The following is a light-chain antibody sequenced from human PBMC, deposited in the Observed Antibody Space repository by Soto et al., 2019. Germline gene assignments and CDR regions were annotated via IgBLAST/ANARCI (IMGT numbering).Light chain of an antibody. CDR1: QGVRSN. CDR2: GAS. CDR3: QPDNNCPAIS. Sequence: VLFQSPATISVAPGERATLSCRVSQGVRSNLAWYQQKPGQPPRLVISGASPRAPGIPARFSGFGSGTDFTLAIRSLQSADFAICYCQPDNNCPAISFAEGTRLENK. V-gene: IGKV3D-15*02. J-gene: IGKJ5*01.